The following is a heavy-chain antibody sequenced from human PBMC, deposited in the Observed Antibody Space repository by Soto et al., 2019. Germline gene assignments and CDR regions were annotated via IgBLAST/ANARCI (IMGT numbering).Heavy chain of an antibody. Sequence: SETLSLTCAVYGGSFSGYYWSWIRQPPGKGLEWIGEINHSGSTNYNPSLKSRVTISVDTSKNQSSLKLRSVTAADTAMYYCARDVLHTTADYYFDYWGQGSMVTVSS. D-gene: IGHD4-17*01. CDR2: INHSGST. J-gene: IGHJ4*02. CDR1: GGSFSGYY. V-gene: IGHV4-34*01. CDR3: ARDVLHTTADYYFDY.